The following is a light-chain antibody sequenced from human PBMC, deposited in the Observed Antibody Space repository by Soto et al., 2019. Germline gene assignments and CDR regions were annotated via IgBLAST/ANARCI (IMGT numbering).Light chain of an antibody. CDR1: QTVGVR. V-gene: IGKV3-20*01. CDR3: QQYGSSGT. J-gene: IGKJ1*01. Sequence: EIGLTQSPCTLARSAGERATLSCRASQTVGVRLAWYQHKPGQAPRLLIYGASNRATGIPDRFSGSGSGTDFTLTISRLEPEDFAVYYCQQYGSSGTFGQGTKVDIK. CDR2: GAS.